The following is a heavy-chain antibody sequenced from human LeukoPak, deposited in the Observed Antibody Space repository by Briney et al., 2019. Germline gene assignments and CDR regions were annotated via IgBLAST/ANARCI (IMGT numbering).Heavy chain of an antibody. CDR1: GFTFSSYE. CDR2: ISSSGSTI. V-gene: IGHV3-48*03. Sequence: GGSLRLSCAASGFTFSSYEMNWVRQAPGKGLEWVSYISSSGSTIYYADSVKDRFTISRDNAKNSLYLQMNSLRAEDTAVYYCARGYCSGGSCYSGFDYWGQGTLVTVSS. CDR3: ARGYCSGGSCYSGFDY. D-gene: IGHD2-15*01. J-gene: IGHJ4*02.